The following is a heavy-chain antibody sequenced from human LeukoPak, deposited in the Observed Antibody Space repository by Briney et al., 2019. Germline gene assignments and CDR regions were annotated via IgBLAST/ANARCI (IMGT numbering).Heavy chain of an antibody. CDR3: ARADFGTGAFDI. Sequence: PSETLSLTCTVSGGSISSGDYYWSWIRQPPGKGLEWIGYIYYSGSTYYNPSLKSRVTISVDTSKNQFSLKLSSVTAADTAVCYCARADFGTGAFDIWGQGTMVTVSS. D-gene: IGHD1-14*01. V-gene: IGHV4-30-4*01. J-gene: IGHJ3*02. CDR2: IYYSGST. CDR1: GGSISSGDYY.